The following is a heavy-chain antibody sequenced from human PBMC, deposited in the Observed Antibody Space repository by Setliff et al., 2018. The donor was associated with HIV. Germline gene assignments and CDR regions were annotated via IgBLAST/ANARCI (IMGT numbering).Heavy chain of an antibody. CDR2: INPNNGGT. J-gene: IGHJ6*03. CDR1: GYTFTGYY. D-gene: IGHD3-22*01. Sequence: ASVKVSCKASGYTFTGYYMHWVRQAPGQGLEWMGRINPNNGGTKYAQRFQGRVTMTRDTSISTAYMEMSRLTSDDTAVYYCARGLGANYYDSSGPDYYYYHHMDVWGKGTTVTVSS. CDR3: ARGLGANYYDSSGPDYYYYHHMDV. V-gene: IGHV1-2*06.